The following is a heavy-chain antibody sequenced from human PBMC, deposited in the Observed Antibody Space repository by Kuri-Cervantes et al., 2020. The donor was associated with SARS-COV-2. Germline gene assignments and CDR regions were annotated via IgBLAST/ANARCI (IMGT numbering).Heavy chain of an antibody. J-gene: IGHJ3*02. V-gene: IGHV3-48*03. Sequence: LSLTCAASGFTFSSYEMNWVRQAPGKGLEWVSYISSSGSTIYYADSVKGRFTISRDNAKNSLYLQMNSLRAEDTALYYCAKDKVNYDSSGYNAFDIWGQGTMVTVSS. D-gene: IGHD3-22*01. CDR3: AKDKVNYDSSGYNAFDI. CDR1: GFTFSSYE. CDR2: ISSSGSTI.